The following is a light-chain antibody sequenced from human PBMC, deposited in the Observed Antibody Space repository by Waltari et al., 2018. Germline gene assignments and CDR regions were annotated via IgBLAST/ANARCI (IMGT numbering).Light chain of an antibody. CDR1: QSVSRA. CDR3: QHYVRLPVT. V-gene: IGKV3-20*01. Sequence: EIVLTQSPGTLSLSPGERATLPCRVSQSVSRALAWYQQKPGQAPRLLIYAASSRATGIPDRFSGSGSGTDFSLTISRLEPEDFAVYYCQHYVRLPVTFGQGTKVEIK. CDR2: AAS. J-gene: IGKJ1*01.